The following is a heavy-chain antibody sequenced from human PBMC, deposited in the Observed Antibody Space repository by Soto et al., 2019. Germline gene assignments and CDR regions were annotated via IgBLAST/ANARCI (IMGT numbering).Heavy chain of an antibody. CDR3: ARESRHNWFDP. CDR2: IIPTFGTA. CDR1: GGTFSSYA. Sequence: QVQLVQSGAEVKKPGSSVKVSCKASGGTFSSYAISWVRRAPDKGLEWMGGIIPTFGTANYAQNFQGRVTITADESTSTAYMELSSLRSEDTAVYYCARESRHNWFDPWGQGTLVTVSS. J-gene: IGHJ5*02. V-gene: IGHV1-69*01.